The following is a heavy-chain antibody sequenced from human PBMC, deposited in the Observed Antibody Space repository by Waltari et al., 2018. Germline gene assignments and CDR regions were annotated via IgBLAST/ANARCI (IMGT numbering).Heavy chain of an antibody. J-gene: IGHJ4*02. V-gene: IGHV1-46*01. CDR2: INPSGGST. CDR3: ARALSDYTEVDY. D-gene: IGHD4-4*01. Sequence: QVQLVQSGAEVKKPGASVKVSCKASGYTFTRYHIHWVRQAPGQGLEWMGIINPSGGSTTYAQKFQGRVTMTRDTSTSTVYMEVNSLRCEDTAVYYCARALSDYTEVDYWGQGTLVTVSS. CDR1: GYTFTRYH.